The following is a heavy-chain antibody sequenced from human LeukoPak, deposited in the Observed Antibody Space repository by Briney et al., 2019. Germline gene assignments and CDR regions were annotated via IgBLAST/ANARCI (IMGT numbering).Heavy chain of an antibody. CDR3: ARRAALAARPLGAFDI. Sequence: GESLKISCNASGDSFTSYWTGWVRHMPRKGLEWMGIIYSGDSDTRYSPSFQGQVTTSAEKSIRTAYLQWSSLKASDTAMYYCARRAALAARPLGAFDIWGQGTMVTVSS. J-gene: IGHJ3*02. V-gene: IGHV5-51*01. D-gene: IGHD6-6*01. CDR2: IYSGDSDT. CDR1: GDSFTSYW.